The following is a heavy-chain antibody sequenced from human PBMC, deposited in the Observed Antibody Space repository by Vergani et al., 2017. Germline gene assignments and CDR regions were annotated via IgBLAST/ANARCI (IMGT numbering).Heavy chain of an antibody. CDR2: IYTSGST. D-gene: IGHD1-26*01. V-gene: IGHV4-61*02. Sequence: QVQLQESGPGLVKPSQTLSLTCTVSGGSISSGSYYWSWIRQPAGKGLEWIGRIYTSGSTNYNPSLKSRVTISVDTSKNQFSLKLSSVTAADTAVYYCARLGGRLFDYWGQGTLVTVSS. CDR3: ARLGGRLFDY. CDR1: GGSISSGSYY. J-gene: IGHJ4*02.